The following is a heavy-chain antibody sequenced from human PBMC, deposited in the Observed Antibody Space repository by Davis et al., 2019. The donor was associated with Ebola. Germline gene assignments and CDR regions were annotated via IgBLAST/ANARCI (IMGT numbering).Heavy chain of an antibody. J-gene: IGHJ4*02. CDR2: ISGSGGKT. V-gene: IGHV3-23*01. D-gene: IGHD3-22*01. CDR1: GFTFGNYG. CDR3: SKGDRTTLYYDTGNDY. Sequence: GESLKISCAASGFTFGNYGMSWVRQAPGEGLDWVAYISGSGGKTYYADTVVGCFTVSRDNSENTLSLQMNSLRVEDTAVYYCSKGDRTTLYYDTGNDYWGQGTLVTVSS.